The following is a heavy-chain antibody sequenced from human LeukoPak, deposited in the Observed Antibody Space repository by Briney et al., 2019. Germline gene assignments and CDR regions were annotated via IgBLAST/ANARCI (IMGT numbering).Heavy chain of an antibody. Sequence: RGGSLRLSCGASGFTFSSYGMHWVRQAPGKGLEWVAVIWYDGSNKYYADSVRGRFTISRDNSKNTLFLQMNSLRAEDTAVYYCVRDRESGDTGAFDIWGQGTMVTVSS. CDR1: GFTFSSYG. V-gene: IGHV3-33*01. CDR2: IWYDGSNK. J-gene: IGHJ3*02. D-gene: IGHD4-17*01. CDR3: VRDRESGDTGAFDI.